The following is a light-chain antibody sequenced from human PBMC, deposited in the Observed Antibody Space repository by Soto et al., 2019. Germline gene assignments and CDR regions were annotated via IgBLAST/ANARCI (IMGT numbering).Light chain of an antibody. CDR3: LQYGNSPRT. V-gene: IGKV3-20*01. CDR1: RGVSGNY. Sequence: PGERATLSCRASRGVSGNYLAWYQQKPGQAPRLLIYGASSRATDIPNRFSGSGSGTDFTLTINGLEPEDFAIFYCLQYGNSPRTFGQGTKLEIK. CDR2: GAS. J-gene: IGKJ2*01.